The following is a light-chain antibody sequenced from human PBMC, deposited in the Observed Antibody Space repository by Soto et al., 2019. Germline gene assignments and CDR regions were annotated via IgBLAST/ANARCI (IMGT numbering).Light chain of an antibody. V-gene: IGKV3-20*01. CDR1: QSVSSSY. J-gene: IGKJ1*01. CDR2: GAS. Sequence: EIVLTQSPGTLSLSPGERATLSCRASQSVSSSYLAWYQQKPGQAPRLLIYGASNRATGIPDRFSGSGSGTDFTLTIIRLEPEDFAVYYCQQYGSSSWTFGQGTKVE. CDR3: QQYGSSSWT.